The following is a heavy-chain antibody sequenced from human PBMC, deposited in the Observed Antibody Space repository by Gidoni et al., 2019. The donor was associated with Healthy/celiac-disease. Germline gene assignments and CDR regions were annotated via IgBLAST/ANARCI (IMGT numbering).Heavy chain of an antibody. CDR3: ARPRGGYNAPYNWFDP. D-gene: IGHD1-26*01. Sequence: QVQLVQSGAEVKKPGSSVKVSCKASGGTFSSYAISWVRQAPGQGLEWMGRIIPILGIANYAQKFQGRVTITADKSTSTAYMELSSLRSEDTAVYYCARPRGGYNAPYNWFDPWGQGTLVTVSS. CDR2: IIPILGIA. CDR1: GGTFSSYA. V-gene: IGHV1-69*04. J-gene: IGHJ5*02.